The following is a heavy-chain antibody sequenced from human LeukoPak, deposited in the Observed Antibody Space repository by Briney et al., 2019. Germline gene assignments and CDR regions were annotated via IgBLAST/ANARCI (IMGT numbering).Heavy chain of an antibody. Sequence: PGGSLRLSCAASGFTFDDYAMFWVRHAPGKGLEWVSGISWNSKNIGYAASVKGRFTISRDNAKNSLYLQMNSLRAEDTAFYYCAKSNRDSSGFYYYYGMDVWGQGTTVTVSS. V-gene: IGHV3-9*01. J-gene: IGHJ6*02. CDR3: AKSNRDSSGFYYYYGMDV. CDR1: GFTFDDYA. CDR2: ISWNSKNI. D-gene: IGHD3-22*01.